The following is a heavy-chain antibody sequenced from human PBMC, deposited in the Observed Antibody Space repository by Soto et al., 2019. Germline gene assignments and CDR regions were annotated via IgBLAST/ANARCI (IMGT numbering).Heavy chain of an antibody. V-gene: IGHV1-18*01. Sequence: QVQLVQSGADVKKPGASVKVSCKASGYTFTSYGISWVRQAPGQGLEWMGWISAYNGNTNYAQKLQGRVTMTTDTSTSTAYMELRSLRSDDTAVYYCARDQSSGWYLDWFDPWGQGTLVTVSS. J-gene: IGHJ5*02. D-gene: IGHD6-19*01. CDR2: ISAYNGNT. CDR3: ARDQSSGWYLDWFDP. CDR1: GYTFTSYG.